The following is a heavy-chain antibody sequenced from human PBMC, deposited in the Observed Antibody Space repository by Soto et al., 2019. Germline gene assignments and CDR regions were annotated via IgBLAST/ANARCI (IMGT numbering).Heavy chain of an antibody. CDR2: IVVGSGNT. CDR3: AADNYQPRPQTSACES. CDR1: GFTFTSSA. D-gene: IGHD4-4*01. Sequence: GASVKVSCKASGFTFTSSAVQWVRQARGQRLEWIGWIVVGSGNTNYAQKFQERVTITRDMSTSTAYMELSSLRSEDTAVYYWAADNYQPRPQTSACESWGQGTMVTVSS. J-gene: IGHJ3*01. V-gene: IGHV1-58*01.